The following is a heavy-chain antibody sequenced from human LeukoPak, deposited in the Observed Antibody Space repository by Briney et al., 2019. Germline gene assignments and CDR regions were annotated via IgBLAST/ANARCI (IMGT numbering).Heavy chain of an antibody. J-gene: IGHJ4*02. D-gene: IGHD3-22*01. CDR2: IYYSGST. Sequence: SETLSLTCTVSGGSISSSSYYWGWIRQPPGKGLEWIGSIYYSGSTYYNPSLKSRVTISVDTSKNQFSLNLSSVTAADTAVYCCARLYYDSSGYYQICYFDYWGQGTLVTVSS. CDR1: GGSISSSSYY. CDR3: ARLYYDSSGYYQICYFDY. V-gene: IGHV4-39*01.